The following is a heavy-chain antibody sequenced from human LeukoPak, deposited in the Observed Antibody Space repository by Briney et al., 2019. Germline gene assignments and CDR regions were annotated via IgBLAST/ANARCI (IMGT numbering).Heavy chain of an antibody. J-gene: IGHJ4*02. CDR1: SGYW. CDR2: KKQDGSEK. CDR3: ASRLRSFTSR. D-gene: IGHD4-17*01. Sequence: GGSLRLSCAAFSGYWMTWVRQAPGKGLEWVANKKQDGSEKYYVDSVKGRFTISRDNSKNTLYLQMNSLRAEDTAVYYCASRLRSFTSRWGQGTLVTVSS. V-gene: IGHV3-7*01.